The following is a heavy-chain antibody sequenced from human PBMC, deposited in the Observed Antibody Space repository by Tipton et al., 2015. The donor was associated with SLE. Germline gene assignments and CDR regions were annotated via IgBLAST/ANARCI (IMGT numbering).Heavy chain of an antibody. J-gene: IGHJ2*01. Sequence: GSLRLSCEASGLSSTSFAMSWVRQAPGEGLEWVSLIYSGGTTYYADSVKGRFTISRDTSKDAVFLQMNSLRAEDTAIYYCARVPSTDWYFDLWGRGTLVTVSS. CDR2: IYSGGTT. D-gene: IGHD1-1*01. CDR1: GLSSTSFA. CDR3: ARVPSTDWYFDL. V-gene: IGHV3-23*03.